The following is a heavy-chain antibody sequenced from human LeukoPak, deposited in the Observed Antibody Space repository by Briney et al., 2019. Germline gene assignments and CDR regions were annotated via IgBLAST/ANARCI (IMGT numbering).Heavy chain of an antibody. Sequence: GGSLRLSCAASGFTFSSYSMNWVRQAPGKGLEWVSSISSSSSYIYYADSVKGRLTISRDNAKNSLYLQMNSLRAEDTAVYYCARFTAVAGFDYWGQGTLVTVSS. V-gene: IGHV3-21*01. CDR1: GFTFSSYS. J-gene: IGHJ4*02. D-gene: IGHD6-13*01. CDR2: ISSSSSYI. CDR3: ARFTAVAGFDY.